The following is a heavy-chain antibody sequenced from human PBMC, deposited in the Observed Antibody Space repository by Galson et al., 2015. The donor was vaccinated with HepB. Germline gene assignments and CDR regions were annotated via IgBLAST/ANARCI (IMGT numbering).Heavy chain of an antibody. V-gene: IGHV3-30-3*01. CDR2: ISYDGSNK. Sequence: SLRLSCAASGFTFSSYAMHWVRQAPGKGLEWVAVISYDGSNKYYADSVKGRFTISRDNSKNTLYLQMNSLRAEDTAVYYCARGLGRELPPRAFDIWGQGTMVTVSS. D-gene: IGHD1-26*01. CDR1: GFTFSSYA. J-gene: IGHJ3*02. CDR3: ARGLGRELPPRAFDI.